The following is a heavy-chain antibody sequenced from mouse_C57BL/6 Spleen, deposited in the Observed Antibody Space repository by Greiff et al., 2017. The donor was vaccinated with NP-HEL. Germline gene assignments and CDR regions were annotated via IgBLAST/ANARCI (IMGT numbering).Heavy chain of an antibody. CDR3: AKPYYGSSLYYYAMDY. Sequence: QVQLQQPGTELVKPGASVKLSCKASGYTFTSYWMHWVKQRPGQGLEWIGNINPSNGGTNYNEKFKSKATLTVDKSSSTAYMQLSSLTSEDSAVYYWAKPYYGSSLYYYAMDYWGQGTSVTVSS. D-gene: IGHD1-1*01. J-gene: IGHJ4*01. CDR2: INPSNGGT. V-gene: IGHV1-53*01. CDR1: GYTFTSYW.